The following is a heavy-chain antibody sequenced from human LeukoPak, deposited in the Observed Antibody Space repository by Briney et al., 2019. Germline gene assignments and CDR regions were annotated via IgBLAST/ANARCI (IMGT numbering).Heavy chain of an antibody. J-gene: IGHJ4*02. Sequence: SETLSLTCAVYGGSCDDYYCSWIRQPPGKGLEWIGEIHPHGIFYYNSSLMNRVTISIDTSKSQFSLRLTCVTAADTAFYYCARGRDRSKAGDHWGQGSLVTVSS. CDR2: IHPHGIF. CDR1: GGSCDDYY. D-gene: IGHD5-24*01. V-gene: IGHV4-34*01. CDR3: ARGRDRSKAGDH.